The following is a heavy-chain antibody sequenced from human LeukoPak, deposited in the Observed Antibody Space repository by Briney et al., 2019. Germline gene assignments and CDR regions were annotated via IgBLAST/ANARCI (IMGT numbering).Heavy chain of an antibody. V-gene: IGHV4-30-4*07. D-gene: IGHD3-10*01. CDR3: ARTRYYYNSRSYGAPYYFDY. Sequence: SETLSLTCAVSGGSVSSGTYSWSWIRQPPGKGLEWIGYIYYTGSTYYNPSLKSRVTISMDTSKNQFSLKLSSVTAADTAVYYCARTRYYYNSRSYGAPYYFDYWGQGTLVTVSS. J-gene: IGHJ4*02. CDR2: IYYTGST. CDR1: GGSVSSGTYS.